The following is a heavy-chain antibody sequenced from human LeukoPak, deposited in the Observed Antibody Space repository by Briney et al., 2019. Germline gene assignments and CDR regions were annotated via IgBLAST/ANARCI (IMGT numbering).Heavy chain of an antibody. CDR3: AKDPTSMVTGFLVY. D-gene: IGHD5-18*01. V-gene: IGHV3-30*04. J-gene: IGHJ4*02. CDR1: GFTFSSYA. CDR2: ISYDGSNK. Sequence: PGRSLRLSYAASGFTFSSYAMHWVRQAPGKGLEWVAVISYDGSNKYYADSVKGRFTISRDNSKNTLYLQMNSLRAEDTAVYYCAKDPTSMVTGFLVYWGQGTLVTVSS.